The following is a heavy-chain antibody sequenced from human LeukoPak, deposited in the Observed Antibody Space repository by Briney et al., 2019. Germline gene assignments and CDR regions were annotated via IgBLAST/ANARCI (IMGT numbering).Heavy chain of an antibody. Sequence: ASVKLSCKASGYTFTGYYMHWVRQAPGQGLEWMGWINPNSGDTNYAQKFQGRVTMTRDTSISTAYMELSRLRSDDTAVYYCAALRATIVHWGQGTMVTVSS. J-gene: IGHJ3*01. V-gene: IGHV1-2*02. D-gene: IGHD1-26*01. CDR2: INPNSGDT. CDR3: AALRATIVH. CDR1: GYTFTGYY.